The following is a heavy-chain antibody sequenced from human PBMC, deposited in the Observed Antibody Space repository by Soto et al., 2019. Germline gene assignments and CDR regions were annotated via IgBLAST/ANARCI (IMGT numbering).Heavy chain of an antibody. J-gene: IGHJ4*02. CDR2: ISAGGVDT. CDR1: GFVFSDYA. CDR3: ANVPIWCGGSSCYTEGFDS. Sequence: XGSLRLSCVASGFVFSDYAMSWVRQAPGKGLEWVSAISAGGVDTYYADSVKGRFTVSRANSKNTLYLQMNSLRAEDTAIYYCANVPIWCGGSSCYTEGFDSWGQGTLVTV. D-gene: IGHD2-21*01. V-gene: IGHV3-23*01.